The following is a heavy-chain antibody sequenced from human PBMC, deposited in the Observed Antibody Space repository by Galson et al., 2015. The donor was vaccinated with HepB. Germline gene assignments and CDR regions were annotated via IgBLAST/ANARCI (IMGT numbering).Heavy chain of an antibody. V-gene: IGHV1-24*01. CDR2: FDPEDGET. CDR1: GYTLTELS. Sequence: SVKVSCKVSGYTLTELSMHWVRQAPGKGLEWMGGFDPEDGETIYAQKFQGRVTMTEDTSTDTAYMELSSLRSEDTAVYYCATYVDTAMVFDYWGQGTLVTVPS. D-gene: IGHD5-18*01. J-gene: IGHJ4*02. CDR3: ATYVDTAMVFDY.